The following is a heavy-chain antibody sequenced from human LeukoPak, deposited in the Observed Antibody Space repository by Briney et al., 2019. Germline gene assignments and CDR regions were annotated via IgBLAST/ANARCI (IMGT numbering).Heavy chain of an antibody. CDR3: ARRFNLYSGSYYDY. CDR1: GFTFSNYA. Sequence: PGGSLRLSCAASGFTFSNYAMSWVRQAPGKGLEWVSGINWNGGSTGYADSVKGRFTISRDNAKNSLYLQMNSLRAEDTALYYCARRFNLYSGSYYDYWGQGTLVTVSS. J-gene: IGHJ4*02. V-gene: IGHV3-20*04. CDR2: INWNGGST. D-gene: IGHD1-26*01.